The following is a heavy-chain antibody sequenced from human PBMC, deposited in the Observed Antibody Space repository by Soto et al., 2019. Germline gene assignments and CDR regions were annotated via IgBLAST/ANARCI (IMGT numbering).Heavy chain of an antibody. J-gene: IGHJ5*02. D-gene: IGHD3-10*01. CDR1: GGSFSGYY. V-gene: IGHV4-34*01. Sequence: SETLSLTCAVYGGSFSGYYWSWIRQPPGKGLEWIGEINHSGSTTYNPSLKSRVTISVDTSKNQFSLKMTSLTAADTAVYFCARGRSYDGSGTYAPNSHWFDAWGQGTLVTVSS. CDR3: ARGRSYDGSGTYAPNSHWFDA. CDR2: INHSGST.